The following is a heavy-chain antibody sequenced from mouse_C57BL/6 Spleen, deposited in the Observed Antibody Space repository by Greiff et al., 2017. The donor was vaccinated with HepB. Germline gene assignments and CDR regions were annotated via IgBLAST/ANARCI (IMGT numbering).Heavy chain of an antibody. CDR3: ARAIYYYVSSPYYAMDY. V-gene: IGHV1-52*01. CDR2: IDPSDSET. Sequence: QVQLQQPGAELVRPGSSVKLSCKASGYTFTSYWMHWVKQRPIQGLEWIGNIDPSDSETHYNQKFKDKATLTVDKSSSTAYMQLSSLTSEDSAVYYCARAIYYYVSSPYYAMDYWGQGTSVTVSS. D-gene: IGHD1-1*01. J-gene: IGHJ4*01. CDR1: GYTFTSYW.